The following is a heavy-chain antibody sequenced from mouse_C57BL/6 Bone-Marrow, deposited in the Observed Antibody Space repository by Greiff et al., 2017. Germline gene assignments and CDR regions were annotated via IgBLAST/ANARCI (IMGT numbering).Heavy chain of an antibody. D-gene: IGHD1-1*01. J-gene: IGHJ1*03. CDR2: IRNKANNPAT. CDR1: GFTFSDAW. CDR3: TRDGSSSNWYFDV. V-gene: IGHV6-6*01. Sequence: EVQLVESGGGLVQPGGSMKLSCAASGFTFSDAWMDWVRQSPEQGLEWVAEIRNKANNPATYYAESVKGRFTTSRDESKSSVYLQMNSVRAEDTGIYYCTRDGSSSNWYFDVWGTGTTVTVSS.